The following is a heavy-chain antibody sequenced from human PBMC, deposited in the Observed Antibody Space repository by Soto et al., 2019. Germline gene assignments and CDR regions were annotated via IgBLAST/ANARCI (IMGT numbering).Heavy chain of an antibody. CDR2: ISYDGSNK. J-gene: IGHJ3*02. Sequence: GGSLRLSCAASGFTFSSYGMHWVRQAPGKGLEWVAVISYDGSNKYYADSVKGRFTISRDNSKNTLYLQMNSLRAEDTAVYYCARLRSGSSPHDAFDIWGQGTMVTVSS. CDR3: ARLRSGSSPHDAFDI. D-gene: IGHD1-26*01. V-gene: IGHV3-30*03. CDR1: GFTFSSYG.